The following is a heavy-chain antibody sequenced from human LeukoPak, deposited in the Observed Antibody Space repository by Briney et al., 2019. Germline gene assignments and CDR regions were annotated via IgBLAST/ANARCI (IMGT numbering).Heavy chain of an antibody. CDR1: GYTFTSYG. CDR2: IIPIFGTA. V-gene: IGHV1-69*13. D-gene: IGHD4/OR15-4a*01. J-gene: IGHJ6*02. Sequence: SVKVSCKASGYTFTSYGISWVRQAPGQGLEWMGGIIPIFGTANYAQKFQGRVTITADESTSTAYMELSSLRSEDTAVYYCATVLTQNTSQYGMDVWGQGTTVTVSS. CDR3: ATVLTQNTSQYGMDV.